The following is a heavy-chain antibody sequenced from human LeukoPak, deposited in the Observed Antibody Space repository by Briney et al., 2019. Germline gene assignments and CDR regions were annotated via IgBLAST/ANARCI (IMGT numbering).Heavy chain of an antibody. Sequence: PGGSLRLSCAASGFTFNAYGMDWVRQAPGKGLEWVSSISGSGNYIYYADSVKGRFTISRDNAKKSLSLQMNSLRAEDTALYYCARGGEFTGYWGQGTLVTVSS. J-gene: IGHJ4*02. CDR3: ARGGEFTGY. V-gene: IGHV3-21*01. CDR1: GFTFNAYG. D-gene: IGHD3-16*01. CDR2: ISGSGNYI.